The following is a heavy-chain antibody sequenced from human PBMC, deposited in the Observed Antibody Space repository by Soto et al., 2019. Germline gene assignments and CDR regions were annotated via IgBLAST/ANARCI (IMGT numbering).Heavy chain of an antibody. J-gene: IGHJ5*02. Sequence: SETLSLTCAVYGGSFSGYYWSWIRQPPGKGLEWIGEINHSGSTKYNPSLKSRVTISVDTSNNQFSLKLSSVTAVDTAVYYCARGRVVVAATRLNWFDPWGQGTLVTVSS. D-gene: IGHD2-15*01. CDR2: INHSGST. CDR3: ARGRVVVAATRLNWFDP. V-gene: IGHV4-34*01. CDR1: GGSFSGYY.